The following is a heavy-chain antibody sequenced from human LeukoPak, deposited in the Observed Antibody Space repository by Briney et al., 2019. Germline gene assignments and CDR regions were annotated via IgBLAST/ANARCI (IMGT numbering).Heavy chain of an antibody. Sequence: RGSLRLSCAASGFTFSSYEMNWVRQAPGKGLEWVSYISSSGSTIYYADSVKGRFTISRDNAKNSLYLQMNSLKTEDTAVYYCTRDLPIWYYDSSAGKDAFDIWGQGTMVTVSS. CDR1: GFTFSSYE. J-gene: IGHJ3*02. V-gene: IGHV3-48*03. CDR2: ISSSGSTI. D-gene: IGHD3-22*01. CDR3: TRDLPIWYYDSSAGKDAFDI.